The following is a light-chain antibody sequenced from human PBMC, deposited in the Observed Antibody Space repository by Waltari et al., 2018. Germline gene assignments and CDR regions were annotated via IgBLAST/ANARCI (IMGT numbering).Light chain of an antibody. V-gene: IGKV3-15*01. Sequence: EIVMTQSPATLSVSPGERATLSCRASQSVSNNLAWYQQKPGQSPRLLIYGASTRATGIAARFSGSGSGTEFTLTISSLQSEDFALYYCQQYNDWPRTFGQGTKVEI. CDR1: QSVSNN. CDR2: GAS. CDR3: QQYNDWPRT. J-gene: IGKJ1*01.